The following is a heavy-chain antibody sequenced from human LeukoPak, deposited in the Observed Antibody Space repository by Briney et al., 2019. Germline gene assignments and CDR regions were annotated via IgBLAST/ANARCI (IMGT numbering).Heavy chain of an antibody. J-gene: IGHJ4*02. CDR3: ARAAVAQGAPSYFDY. CDR2: IYTSGST. V-gene: IGHV4-61*02. Sequence: SQTLSLTCTVSGGSISSGSYYWSWIRQPAGKGLEWIGRIYTSGSTNYNPSLKSRVTISVDTSKNQFTLKLSSVTAADTAVYYCARAAVAQGAPSYFDYWGQGTLVTVSS. D-gene: IGHD6-19*01. CDR1: GGSISSGSYY.